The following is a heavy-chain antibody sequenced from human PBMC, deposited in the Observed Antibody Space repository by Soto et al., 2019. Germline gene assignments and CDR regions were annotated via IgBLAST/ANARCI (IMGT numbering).Heavy chain of an antibody. V-gene: IGHV4-39*01. CDR1: GGSISSRTSF. CDR2: IYYSGSS. CDR3: ARQGRGNMDQYYLHY. D-gene: IGHD2-2*01. J-gene: IGHJ4*02. Sequence: QLQLQESGPGLVKPSETLSLTCTVSGGSISSRTSFWGWIRQPPGKGLEWIGSIYYSGSSYYHPSLTSLVTISVDTSRNQFSLKLSDVTAANTAVYFCARQGRGNMDQYYLHYWGQGTLVTVSS.